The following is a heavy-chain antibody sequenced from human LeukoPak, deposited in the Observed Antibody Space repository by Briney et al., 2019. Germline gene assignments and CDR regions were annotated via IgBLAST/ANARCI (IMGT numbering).Heavy chain of an antibody. CDR2: FDPEDGET. V-gene: IGHV1-24*01. CDR1: GYTLTELS. CDR3: ARGVHVRVYDSNPHYGHY. D-gene: IGHD3-22*01. J-gene: IGHJ4*02. Sequence: ASVKVSCKVSGYTLTELSMHWVRQAPGKGLEWMGGFDPEDGETIYAQKFQGRVTMTRDMSTSTVYMELSSLRSEDTAFYYCARGVHVRVYDSNPHYGHYWGQGTLVTVSS.